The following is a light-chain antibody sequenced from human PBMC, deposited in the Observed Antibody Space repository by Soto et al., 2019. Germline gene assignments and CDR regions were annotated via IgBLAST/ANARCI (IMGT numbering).Light chain of an antibody. CDR3: LQHHSYPFT. CDR1: QVIANN. J-gene: IGKJ2*01. CDR2: AAS. V-gene: IGKV1-17*01. Sequence: DIKMTQSPSSLSASVGDRVTLTCRASQVIANNLGWYQQKPGKAPKRLIFAASALEGGVPSRFSGSGSATEFTLTISSLQPEDFATYYCLQHHSYPFTFGQGTKVDI.